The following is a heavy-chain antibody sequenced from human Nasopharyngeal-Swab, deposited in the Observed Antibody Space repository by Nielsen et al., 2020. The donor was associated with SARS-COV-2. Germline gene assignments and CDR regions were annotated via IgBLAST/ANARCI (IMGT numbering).Heavy chain of an antibody. D-gene: IGHD2-2*01. Sequence: GGSLRLSCAASGFTFSNAWMIWVRQAPGKGLEGVGRIKSKTDGGTTDYAAPVKGRFTISRDDSKNTLYLQMNSLKTEDTAVYYCTPVEYCSSTSCLFDPWGQGTLVTVSS. CDR1: GFTFSNAW. V-gene: IGHV3-15*01. CDR3: TPVEYCSSTSCLFDP. CDR2: IKSKTDGGTT. J-gene: IGHJ5*02.